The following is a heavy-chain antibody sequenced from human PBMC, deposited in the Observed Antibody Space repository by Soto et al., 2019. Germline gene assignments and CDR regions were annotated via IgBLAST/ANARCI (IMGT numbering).Heavy chain of an antibody. V-gene: IGHV3-23*01. Sequence: HPYTASGFSTINHAVRRVSQAPGKGLEWLSSINGGGDTTYYADSVKGRVTISRDSSKNTLYLQLNSLTAEDTAVYFCAKDGRAGSYYWGSWGQGTLVIVSS. CDR1: GFSTINHA. J-gene: IGHJ5*02. D-gene: IGHD3-10*01. CDR3: AKDGRAGSYYWGS. CDR2: INGGGDTT.